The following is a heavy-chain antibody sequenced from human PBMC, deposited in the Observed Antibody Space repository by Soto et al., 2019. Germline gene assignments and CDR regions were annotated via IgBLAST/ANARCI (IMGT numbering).Heavy chain of an antibody. CDR1: AFTFSDYG. CDR3: AKSVYNWNDGFFDN. CDR2: ISYDGINK. J-gene: IGHJ4*02. Sequence: QVQLVESGGGVVQPGRSLRLSCAAAAFTFSDYGKHWVRQAPGKGLEWVSVISYDGINKYYADSVKGRFTISRDNSKNTLYLQMNSLRAEDMAVYYCAKSVYNWNDGFFDNWGQGTLVTVSS. D-gene: IGHD1-1*01. V-gene: IGHV3-30*18.